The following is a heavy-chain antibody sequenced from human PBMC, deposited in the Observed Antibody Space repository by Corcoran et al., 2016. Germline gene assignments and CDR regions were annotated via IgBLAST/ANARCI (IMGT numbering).Heavy chain of an antibody. J-gene: IGHJ6*02. V-gene: IGHV3-33*01. CDR3: ARDSRIAVAGTCYYGMDV. Sequence: QVQLVESGGGVVQPGRSLRLSCAASGFTFSSYGMHWVRQAPGKGLEWVAVIWYDGSNKYYADSVKGRFTISRDNSKNTLYLQMNSLRAEDTAVYYWARDSRIAVAGTCYYGMDVWGQGTTVTVSS. D-gene: IGHD6-19*01. CDR2: IWYDGSNK. CDR1: GFTFSSYG.